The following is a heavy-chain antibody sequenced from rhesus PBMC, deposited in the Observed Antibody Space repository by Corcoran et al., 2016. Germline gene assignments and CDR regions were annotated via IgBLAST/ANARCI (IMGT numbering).Heavy chain of an antibody. Sequence: QVQLQESGPGLVKPSETLSLTCAVSGGSISDSYRWSWIRQPPGKGLEWIRYIYSSSTNTNYNPSRKSRVTISKDTSENQFSLKLSSVTAADTAVYYCARNSYGAAGHWGQGVLVTVSS. J-gene: IGHJ4*01. CDR1: GGSISDSYR. D-gene: IGHD6S26*01. V-gene: IGHV4S10*01. CDR2: IYSSSTNT. CDR3: ARNSYGAAGH.